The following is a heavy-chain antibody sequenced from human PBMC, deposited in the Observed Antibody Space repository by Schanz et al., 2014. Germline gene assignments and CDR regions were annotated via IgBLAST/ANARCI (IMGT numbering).Heavy chain of an antibody. V-gene: IGHV3-30*03. CDR3: VGIHVAVAEAFY. Sequence: QVQLVESGGGVVQPGRSLRLSCAASGITLSGYGLHWVRQAPGKGLEWVGFISFDGRNTGYAHSVKGRFTISRDNAKNTLYLQMNSLRPEDTALYYCVGIHVAVAEAFYWGQGALVIVSS. J-gene: IGHJ4*02. CDR2: ISFDGRNT. CDR1: GITLSGYG. D-gene: IGHD6-19*01.